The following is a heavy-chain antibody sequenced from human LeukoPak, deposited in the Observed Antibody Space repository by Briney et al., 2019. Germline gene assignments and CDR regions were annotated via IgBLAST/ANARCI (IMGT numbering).Heavy chain of an antibody. CDR2: IYYSGST. D-gene: IGHD6-13*01. Sequence: SETLSLTCTVSGGSISSYYWSWIRQPPGKGLEWIGYIYYSGSTNYNPSLKSRVTISVDTSKNQFSLKLSSVTAADTAVYYCARTAAGDLIGWSDPWGQGTLVTVSS. CDR1: GGSISSYY. CDR3: ARTAAGDLIGWSDP. V-gene: IGHV4-59*01. J-gene: IGHJ5*02.